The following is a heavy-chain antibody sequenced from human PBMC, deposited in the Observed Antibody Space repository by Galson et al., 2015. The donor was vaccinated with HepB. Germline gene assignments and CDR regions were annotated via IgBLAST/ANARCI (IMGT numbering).Heavy chain of an antibody. V-gene: IGHV3-23*01. D-gene: IGHD2-2*01. J-gene: IGHJ6*02. Sequence: SLRLSCAASGFTFSSYAMSWVRQAPGKGLEWVSAISGSGGHTYYADSVKGRFTISRDNSKNTLYLQMNSLRTEDTAVYYCAKVGRWGYQLLSDGMDVWGQGTTVTVSS. CDR3: AKVGRWGYQLLSDGMDV. CDR2: ISGSGGHT. CDR1: GFTFSSYA.